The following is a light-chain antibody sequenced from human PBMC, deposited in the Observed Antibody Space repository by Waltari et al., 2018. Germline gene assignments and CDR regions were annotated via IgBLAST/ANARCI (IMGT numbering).Light chain of an antibody. CDR1: QSISSY. CDR2: AAS. J-gene: IGKJ4*01. Sequence: DIQMTQSPSSLSASVGDRVTITCRASQSISSYLNWYQQKPGKAPKLLIYAASSLQSGVPSRFSGSGYGTDFALTITSLQPEDLGTYYCQQTYSTPGLTFGGGTKVAIK. CDR3: QQTYSTPGLT. V-gene: IGKV1-39*01.